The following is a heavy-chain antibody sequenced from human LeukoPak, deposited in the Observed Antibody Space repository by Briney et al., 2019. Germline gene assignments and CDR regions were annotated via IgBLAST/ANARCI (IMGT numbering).Heavy chain of an antibody. J-gene: IGHJ4*02. Sequence: SETLSLTCTVSGGSITSSNYFWGWIRQPPGKGLEWIGSIYYSGSTYYNPSLKSRVTISVDTSKNQFSLKLSSVTAADTAVYYCARRVFWSGSYDFDYWGQGTLVTVSS. V-gene: IGHV4-39*01. CDR1: GGSITSSNYF. CDR2: IYYSGST. CDR3: ARRVFWSGSYDFDY. D-gene: IGHD3-3*01.